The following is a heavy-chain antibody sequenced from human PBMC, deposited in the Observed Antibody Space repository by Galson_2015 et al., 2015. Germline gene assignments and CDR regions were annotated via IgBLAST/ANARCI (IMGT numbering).Heavy chain of an antibody. D-gene: IGHD3-10*01. J-gene: IGHJ4*02. CDR1: GYSISSGYY. V-gene: IGHV4-38-2*02. CDR2: IYHSGGT. CDR3: ARDLVYSGSGSCYLDS. Sequence: SETLSLTCAVSGYSISSGYYWGWIRQPPGKGLEWIGSIYHSGGTYCNPSLKSRVTISVDTSRNQFSLKLSSVTAADTAVYYCARDLVYSGSGSCYLDSWGQGTLVTVSS.